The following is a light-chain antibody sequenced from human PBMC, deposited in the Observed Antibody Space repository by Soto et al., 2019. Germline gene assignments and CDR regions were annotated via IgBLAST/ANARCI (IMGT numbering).Light chain of an antibody. J-gene: IGKJ3*01. V-gene: IGKV1-9*01. Sequence: DIQLTQSPSFLSASAGDRVTITCRASQGISSYLAWYQQKPGKAPKLLIYAASTLQSGVPSRFSGSGSGTEFTLTISSLQPEDFATYYCQQLNSYPFFGPGTKVDIK. CDR1: QGISSY. CDR3: QQLNSYPF. CDR2: AAS.